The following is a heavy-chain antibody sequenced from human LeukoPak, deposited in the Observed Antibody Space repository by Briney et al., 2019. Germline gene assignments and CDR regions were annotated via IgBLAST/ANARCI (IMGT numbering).Heavy chain of an antibody. CDR3: AKDLLVAGFDY. Sequence: GGSLRLSCAVSGFTFSSYAMSWVRQAPGKGLEWVSGTSGSGGKTYYADSVKGRTTISRDNSKNTLYLQMNSLRAGDTAVYYCAKDLLVAGFDYWGQGTLVTVSS. J-gene: IGHJ4*02. V-gene: IGHV3-23*01. CDR2: TSGSGGKT. D-gene: IGHD2-15*01. CDR1: GFTFSSYA.